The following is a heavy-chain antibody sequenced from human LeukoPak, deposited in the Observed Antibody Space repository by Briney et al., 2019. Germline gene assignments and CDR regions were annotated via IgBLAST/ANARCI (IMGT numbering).Heavy chain of an antibody. CDR3: AKDLDPIVRGVIPY. J-gene: IGHJ4*02. Sequence: GGSLRLSCAASGFTFSSYAMSWVRQAPGKGLEWVSAISGSGDSAYHADSVKGRFTISRDNSKNTLYLQMNSLRAEDTAVYYCAKDLDPIVRGVIPYWGQGTLVTVSS. V-gene: IGHV3-23*01. CDR1: GFTFSSYA. CDR2: ISGSGDSA. D-gene: IGHD3-10*01.